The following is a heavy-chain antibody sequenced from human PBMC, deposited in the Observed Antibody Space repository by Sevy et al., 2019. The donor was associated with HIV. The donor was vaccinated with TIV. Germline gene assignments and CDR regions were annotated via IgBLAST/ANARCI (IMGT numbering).Heavy chain of an antibody. CDR3: ARGPRTYCTNGVCANDVFDI. Sequence: GGSLRLSCAASGFTFSSYAMSWVRQAPGKGLEWVSAISGSGGSTYYADSVKGRFTISRDNSKNTLYLQMNSLRAEDTAVYYCARGPRTYCTNGVCANDVFDIWGQGTLVTVSS. CDR1: GFTFSSYA. D-gene: IGHD2-8*01. J-gene: IGHJ3*02. CDR2: ISGSGGST. V-gene: IGHV3-23*01.